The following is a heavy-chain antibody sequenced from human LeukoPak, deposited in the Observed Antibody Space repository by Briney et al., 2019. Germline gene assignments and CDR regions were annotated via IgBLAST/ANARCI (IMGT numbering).Heavy chain of an antibody. D-gene: IGHD7-27*01. V-gene: IGHV3-64D*06. CDR2: ISSNGGTT. CDR3: VKDHDWGAFHI. J-gene: IGHJ3*02. CDR1: GFTFSTYA. Sequence: GGSLRLSCSACGFTFSTYAMHWVRQAPGKGLEYVSGISSNGGTTYYADSVKGRFTISRDNSKNTLYLQMSSLRAEDTAVYYCVKDHDWGAFHIWGQGTMVTVSS.